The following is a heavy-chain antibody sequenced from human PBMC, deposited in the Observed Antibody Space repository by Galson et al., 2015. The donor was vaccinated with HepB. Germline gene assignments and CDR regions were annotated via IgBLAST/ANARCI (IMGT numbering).Heavy chain of an antibody. CDR3: ARDSGDYEFYYYYYYMDV. V-gene: IGHV3-48*01. J-gene: IGHJ6*03. CDR1: GFTFSSYS. CDR2: ISSSSSTI. D-gene: IGHD4-17*01. Sequence: SLRLSCAASGFTFSSYSMNWVRQAPGKGLEWVSYISSSSSTIYYADSVKGRFTISRDNAKNSLYLQMNSLRAEDTAVYYCARDSGDYEFYYYYYYMDVWGKGTTVTVSS.